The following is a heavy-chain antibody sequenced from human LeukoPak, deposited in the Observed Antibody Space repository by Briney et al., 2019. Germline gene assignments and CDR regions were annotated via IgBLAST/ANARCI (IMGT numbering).Heavy chain of an antibody. Sequence: PGGSLRLSCAAPGFTVRSNYMSWVRQSPGKGLEWVSFIYSGGSTYYADSVKGRFTISRDNSKNTLYLQMNSLSAEDTAVYYGARDHDTAYYFDYWGQGTLVTVSS. V-gene: IGHV3-66*02. J-gene: IGHJ4*02. CDR2: IYSGGST. CDR3: ARDHDTAYYFDY. CDR1: GFTVRSNY. D-gene: IGHD3-22*01.